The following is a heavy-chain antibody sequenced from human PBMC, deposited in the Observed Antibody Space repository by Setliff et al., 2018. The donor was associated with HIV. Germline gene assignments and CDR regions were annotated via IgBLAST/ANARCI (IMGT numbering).Heavy chain of an antibody. Sequence: SETLSLTCTVSGAYISSGSHYWRWIRQPAGKGLEWIGHIYTSGFTNYNPSLKSRATMSLDTSKNQFSLKLNSVTAADTAMYYCARDPTTGVDYWGQGTLVTVSS. J-gene: IGHJ4*02. CDR2: IYTSGFT. D-gene: IGHD4-4*01. CDR3: ARDPTTGVDY. CDR1: GAYISSGSHY. V-gene: IGHV4-61*09.